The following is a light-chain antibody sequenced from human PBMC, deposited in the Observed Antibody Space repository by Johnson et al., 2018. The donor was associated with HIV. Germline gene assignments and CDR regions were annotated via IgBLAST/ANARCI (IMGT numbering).Light chain of an antibody. CDR1: VSNIESYF. CDR3: GIWDASLSPLYV. Sequence: QPVLTQPPSVSAAPGQTVNISCSGNVSNIESYFVSWYQQLPGAAPTLLIYEDNKRPSGIPDRFSGSKSGAPATLGITGLQPGDEADYYCGIWDASLSPLYVFGTGTTITVL. V-gene: IGLV1-51*02. J-gene: IGLJ1*01. CDR2: EDN.